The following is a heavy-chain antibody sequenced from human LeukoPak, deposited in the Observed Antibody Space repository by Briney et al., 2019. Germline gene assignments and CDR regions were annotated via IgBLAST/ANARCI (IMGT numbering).Heavy chain of an antibody. Sequence: GGSLRLSCAASGFTFSSYWMSWVRQAPGKGLEWVANIKQDGSEKYYVDSVKGRFTISRDNAKNSLYLQMNSLRAEDTAVYYCARAQGGYYDSSGYYSLAFDIWGQGTMVTVSS. V-gene: IGHV3-7*01. CDR1: GFTFSSYW. J-gene: IGHJ3*02. CDR3: ARAQGGYYDSSGYYSLAFDI. CDR2: IKQDGSEK. D-gene: IGHD3-22*01.